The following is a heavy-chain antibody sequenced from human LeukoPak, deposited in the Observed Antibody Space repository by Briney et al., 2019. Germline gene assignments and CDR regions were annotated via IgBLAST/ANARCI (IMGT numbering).Heavy chain of an antibody. CDR3: AKVLAVQYYFDY. CDR2: IRYDGSNK. Sequence: GGSLRLSCAASGFTFSSYGMHWVRQAPGKGLEWVAFIRYDGSNKYYADSVKGRFTISRDNSKNTLYLQMNSLRAEDTAVYYCAKVLAVQYYFDYWGQGTLVTVSS. J-gene: IGHJ4*02. D-gene: IGHD6-19*01. V-gene: IGHV3-30*02. CDR1: GFTFSSYG.